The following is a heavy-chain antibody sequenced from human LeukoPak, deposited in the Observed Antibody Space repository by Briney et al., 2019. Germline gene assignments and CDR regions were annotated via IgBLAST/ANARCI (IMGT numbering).Heavy chain of an antibody. Sequence: SETLSLTCAVSGYSISTDYHWGWIRQPPGKGLEWIGAMHHSGSTYYNPSLKSRATISVDTSKNQVSLKLNSVTAADTAVYYCARDRSYYTFDYWGQGTLVIVSA. V-gene: IGHV4-38-2*02. CDR1: GYSISTDYH. J-gene: IGHJ4*02. CDR2: MHHSGST. D-gene: IGHD3-10*01. CDR3: ARDRSYYTFDY.